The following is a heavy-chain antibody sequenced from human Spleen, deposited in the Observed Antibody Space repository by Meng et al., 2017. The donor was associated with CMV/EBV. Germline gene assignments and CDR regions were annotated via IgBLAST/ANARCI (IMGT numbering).Heavy chain of an antibody. V-gene: IGHV3-74*01. CDR1: GFTFSSHW. D-gene: IGHD7-27*01. CDR3: ARTLRTGTFDY. Sequence: GESLKISCAASGFTFSSHWMHWVRQAPGKGLVWVSRIKSDGSGSTYADSVEGRFTISRDNAKNTLYLQMNSLRAEDTAVYYCARTLRTGTFDYWGQGTLVTVSS. J-gene: IGHJ4*02. CDR2: IKSDGSGS.